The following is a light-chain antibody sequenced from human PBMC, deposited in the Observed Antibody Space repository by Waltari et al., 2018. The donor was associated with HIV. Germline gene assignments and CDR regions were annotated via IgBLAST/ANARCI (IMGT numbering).Light chain of an antibody. Sequence: QSALTQPASVSESPGQSITISCTGTGSDIGNYNLVSWYQQYPGKAPKLIIYEVNKRPSGVSSRFSVAKSGNTASLTVSGLQAEDEADYYCSSYAGSSTLWVFGGGTQLTVL. V-gene: IGLV2-23*02. CDR3: SSYAGSSTLWV. CDR1: GSDIGNYNL. J-gene: IGLJ3*02. CDR2: EVN.